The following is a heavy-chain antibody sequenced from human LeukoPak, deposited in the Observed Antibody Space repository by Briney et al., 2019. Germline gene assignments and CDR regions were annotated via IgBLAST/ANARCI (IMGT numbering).Heavy chain of an antibody. Sequence: SETLSLTCAVYGGSFSGYYWSWIRQPPGKGLEWIGEINHSGSTNYNPSLKSRVTISVDTSKNQFSLKLSSVTAADTAVYYCARGVAYDSSGYSLSWSDPWGQGTLVTVSS. J-gene: IGHJ5*02. D-gene: IGHD3-22*01. CDR2: INHSGST. CDR3: ARGVAYDSSGYSLSWSDP. CDR1: GGSFSGYY. V-gene: IGHV4-34*01.